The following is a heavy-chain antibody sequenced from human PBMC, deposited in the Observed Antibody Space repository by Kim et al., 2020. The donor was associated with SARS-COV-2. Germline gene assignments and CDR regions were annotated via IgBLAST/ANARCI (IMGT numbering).Heavy chain of an antibody. Sequence: SETLSLTCTVSGGSISSSSYYWGWIRQPPGQGLEWIGSIYYSGSTYYNPSLKRRVTISVDTSKNQFSLKLSSVTAADTAVYYCARETPPPSYGSNWFDPWGQGTLVTVSS. D-gene: IGHD3-10*01. V-gene: IGHV4-39*07. CDR3: ARETPPPSYGSNWFDP. CDR1: GGSISSSSYY. J-gene: IGHJ5*02. CDR2: IYYSGST.